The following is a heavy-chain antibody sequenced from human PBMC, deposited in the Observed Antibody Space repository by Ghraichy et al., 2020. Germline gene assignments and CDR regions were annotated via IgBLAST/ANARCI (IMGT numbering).Heavy chain of an antibody. CDR2: IKSKTDGETT. CDR1: GFTFSNAW. J-gene: IGHJ4*02. Sequence: GESLNISCAASGFTFSNAWMSWVRQAPGKGLEWVGRIKSKTDGETTDYAAPVKGRFTISRDDSKNTLYLQMNSLKTEDTAVYYCTTHGGLISIQARNTGYFDYWGQGTLVTVSS. V-gene: IGHV3-15*01. CDR3: TTHGGLISIQARNTGYFDY. D-gene: IGHD2-21*01.